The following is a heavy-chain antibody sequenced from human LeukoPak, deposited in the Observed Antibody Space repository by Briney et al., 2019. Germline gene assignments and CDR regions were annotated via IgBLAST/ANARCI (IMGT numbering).Heavy chain of an antibody. CDR1: GGTFSSYA. J-gene: IGHJ5*02. CDR3: ARAGRYDFWSGFASP. D-gene: IGHD3-3*01. CDR2: IIPIFGTP. V-gene: IGHV1-69*13. Sequence: SVKVSCKASGGTFSSYAISWVRQAPGQGLEWMGGIIPIFGTPNYAQKFQGRVTITADESTSTAYMGLSSLRSEDTAVYYCARAGRYDFWSGFASPWGQGTLVTVSS.